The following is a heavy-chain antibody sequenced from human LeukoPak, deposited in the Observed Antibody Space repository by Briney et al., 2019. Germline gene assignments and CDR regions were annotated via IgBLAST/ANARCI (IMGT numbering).Heavy chain of an antibody. CDR1: GYTFNYY. CDR3: ASGGGSSGFPDD. D-gene: IGHD3-22*01. Sequence: ASVKVSCKSSGYTFNYYMHWVRQAPGQGLEWMGWINPNSGGTNYAQKFLGRVTVTRDTSISTAYMELSRLRSDDTAMYYCASGGGSSGFPDDWGQGTLVTVSS. CDR2: INPNSGGT. V-gene: IGHV1-2*02. J-gene: IGHJ4*02.